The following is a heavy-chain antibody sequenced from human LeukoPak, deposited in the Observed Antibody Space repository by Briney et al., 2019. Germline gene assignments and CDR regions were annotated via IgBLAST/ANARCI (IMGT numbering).Heavy chain of an antibody. CDR3: ARGRYCSADICSGGDAFDI. Sequence: SETLSLTCTVSGGSINNYYGSWIRRPAGKGLEWIGRIYTRGSTNYNPSLKSRFTMSVDTSKNQFSLKLSSVTAADTAVYYCARGRYCSADICSGGDAFDIWGQGTMVSVSS. D-gene: IGHD2-15*01. J-gene: IGHJ3*02. CDR1: GGSINNYY. CDR2: IYTRGST. V-gene: IGHV4-4*07.